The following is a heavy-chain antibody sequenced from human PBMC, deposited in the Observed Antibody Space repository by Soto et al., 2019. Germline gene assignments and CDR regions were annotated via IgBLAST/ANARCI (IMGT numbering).Heavy chain of an antibody. V-gene: IGHV1-69*12. Sequence: QVQLLQSGAEVKKPGSSVKVSCTASGGSLSNFGISWVRQAPGQGLEWMGAIIPVFGTPNYAQKFQDRVTINADESTTTVYMEVRSLTSEDTAVYYCARVDATQIVVNTYYAMDVWGHGTTVTVSS. J-gene: IGHJ6*02. CDR3: ARVDATQIVVNTYYAMDV. D-gene: IGHD3-22*01. CDR1: GGSLSNFG. CDR2: IIPVFGTP.